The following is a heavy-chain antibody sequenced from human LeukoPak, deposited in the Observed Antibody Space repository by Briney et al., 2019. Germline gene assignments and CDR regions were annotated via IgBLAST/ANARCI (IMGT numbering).Heavy chain of an antibody. CDR3: ASYDFWSGDFDY. D-gene: IGHD3-3*01. CDR1: GGSFSGYY. CDR2: INHSGST. V-gene: IGHV4-34*01. Sequence: SETLSLTCAVYGGSFSGYYWSWIRQPPGKGLEWIGEINHSGSTNYNPSLKSRVTISVDTSKNQFSLKLSSVTAADTAVYYCASYDFWSGDFDYWGQGTLVTVSS. J-gene: IGHJ4*02.